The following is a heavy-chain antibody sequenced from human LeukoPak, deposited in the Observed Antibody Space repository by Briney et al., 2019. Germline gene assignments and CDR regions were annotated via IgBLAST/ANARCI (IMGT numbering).Heavy chain of an antibody. D-gene: IGHD2-15*01. CDR3: ARRNIVVDDAFDI. CDR2: IYHSGST. Sequence: SETLSLTCAVYGGSFSGYYWSWIRQPPGKGLEWIGSIYHSGSTYYNPSLKSRVTISVDTSKNQFSLKLSSVTAADTAVYYCARRNIVVDDAFDIWGQGTMVTVSS. V-gene: IGHV4-34*01. J-gene: IGHJ3*02. CDR1: GGSFSGYY.